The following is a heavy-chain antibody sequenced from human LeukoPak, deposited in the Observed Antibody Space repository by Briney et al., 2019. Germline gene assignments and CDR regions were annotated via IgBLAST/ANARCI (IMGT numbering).Heavy chain of an antibody. Sequence: ASVKVSCKASGYTFTGYYMHWVRQAPGQGLEWMGWINPNSGGTNYAQKFQGRVTMTRDTSISTAYMALSRLRSDDTAVYYCARDGALIVLMVYAQPVSDYYYMDVWGKGTTVTVSS. CDR3: ARDGALIVLMVYAQPVSDYYYMDV. J-gene: IGHJ6*03. D-gene: IGHD2-8*01. CDR1: GYTFTGYY. CDR2: INPNSGGT. V-gene: IGHV1-2*02.